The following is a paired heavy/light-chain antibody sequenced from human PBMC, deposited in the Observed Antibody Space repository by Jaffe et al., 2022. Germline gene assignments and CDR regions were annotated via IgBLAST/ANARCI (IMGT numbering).Light chain of an antibody. CDR2: GAS. J-gene: IGKJ4*01. V-gene: IGKV3-20*01. CDR1: QSVAKNY. Sequence: EIVLTQSPGTLSMSPGERATLSCRASQSVAKNYLAWYQQKPGQAPRLLIYGASSRATGIPDRFSGSGSGTDFTLTISRLEPEDSAVYYCQQYADSPLTFGGGTKVEIK. CDR3: QQYADSPLT.
Heavy chain of an antibody. CDR2: IKQDGSEK. D-gene: IGHD3-9*01. J-gene: IGHJ5*01. Sequence: EVQLVESGGGLVQPGGSLRLSCTASEFTFSNYWMNWVRQAPGKGLEWVAIIKQDGSEKIYVDSVKGRFTISRDNAKNSLYLQMNSLRAEDTAVYLCAGGWGWLIESWGQGTLVTVSS. V-gene: IGHV3-7*01. CDR3: AGGWGWLIES. CDR1: EFTFSNYW.